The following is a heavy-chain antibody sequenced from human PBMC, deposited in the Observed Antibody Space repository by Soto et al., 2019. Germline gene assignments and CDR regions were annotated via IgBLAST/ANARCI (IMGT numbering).Heavy chain of an antibody. J-gene: IGHJ2*01. CDR2: MNPNSGNT. D-gene: IGHD3-9*01. CDR1: GYTFTSYD. V-gene: IGHV1-8*01. Sequence: ASVKVSCKASGYTFTSYDIYWVRQATGQGLEWMGWMNPNSGNTGYAQKFQGRVTMTRNTSISTAYMELSSLRSEDTAVYYCARAAGLRYFDWYGGYSYWYFDLWGRGTPVTVSS. CDR3: ARAAGLRYFDWYGGYSYWYFDL.